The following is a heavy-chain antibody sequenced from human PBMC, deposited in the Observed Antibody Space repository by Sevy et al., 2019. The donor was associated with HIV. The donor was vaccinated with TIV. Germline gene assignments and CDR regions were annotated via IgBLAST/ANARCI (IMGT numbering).Heavy chain of an antibody. Sequence: GGSLRLSCAASVFTFSSYGMHWVRQSPGKGLEWVAVIWYDGSNNYYADSVKGRFTISRDNSKNTLYLQMNSLRGEDTAVYYCARDGLSSGWLFDSWGQGTLVTVSS. D-gene: IGHD6-19*01. CDR3: ARDGLSSGWLFDS. J-gene: IGHJ4*02. CDR2: IWYDGSNN. V-gene: IGHV3-33*01. CDR1: VFTFSSYG.